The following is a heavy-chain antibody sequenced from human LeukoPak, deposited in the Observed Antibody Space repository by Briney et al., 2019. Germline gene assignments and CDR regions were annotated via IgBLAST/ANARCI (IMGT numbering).Heavy chain of an antibody. Sequence: SETLSLTCTVSGDSIGSGGYHWSWIRQHPGKGLEWIGYIYHSGTTYYNPSLESRVTISIDTSKNQFSLKVSSVTAADTAMYFCARYDGSAKGGWFDPWGQGTLVTVSS. V-gene: IGHV4-31*03. J-gene: IGHJ5*02. CDR3: ARYDGSAKGGWFDP. D-gene: IGHD3-10*01. CDR2: IYHSGTT. CDR1: GDSIGSGGYH.